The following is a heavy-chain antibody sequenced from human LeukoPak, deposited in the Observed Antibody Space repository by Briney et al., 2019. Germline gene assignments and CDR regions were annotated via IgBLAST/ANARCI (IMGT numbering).Heavy chain of an antibody. D-gene: IGHD3-3*01. CDR2: IKQDGSEK. Sequence: GSLRLSCAASGFTFSSYWMSWVRQAPGKGLEWVANIKQDGSEKYYVDSVKGRFTISRDNAKNSLYLQMNSLRAEDTAVYYCARAPRFWSGYFVRNAFDIWGQGTMVTVSS. J-gene: IGHJ3*02. CDR1: GFTFSSYW. V-gene: IGHV3-7*01. CDR3: ARAPRFWSGYFVRNAFDI.